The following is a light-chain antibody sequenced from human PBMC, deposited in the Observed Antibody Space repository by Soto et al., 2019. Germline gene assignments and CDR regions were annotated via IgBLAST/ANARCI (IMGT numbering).Light chain of an antibody. CDR1: QSINDY. Sequence: QKTPSPYSLGGSVGGGVNITWGASQSINDYLNWYQQKPGRAPELLIYGAYSLQSGVPSRFSGSGSGTDFTLTICSLQPEDSAAYYCQLSHSIPLPFAGGTKVDIK. J-gene: IGKJ4*01. CDR2: GAY. CDR3: QLSHSIPLP. V-gene: IGKV1-39*01.